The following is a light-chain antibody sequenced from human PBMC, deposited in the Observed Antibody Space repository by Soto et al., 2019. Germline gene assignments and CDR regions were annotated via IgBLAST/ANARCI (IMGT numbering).Light chain of an antibody. CDR3: QQYTNWPPIT. Sequence: IVMTQSPATLSVSPGERATLSCRASRSVSSDLAWYHQKPGQAPRLLIYGASTRATGIPARFSGSGSGTEFTLTINSLQSEDFAVYYCQQYTNWPPITFGQGTRLEIK. V-gene: IGKV3-15*01. CDR1: RSVSSD. CDR2: GAS. J-gene: IGKJ5*01.